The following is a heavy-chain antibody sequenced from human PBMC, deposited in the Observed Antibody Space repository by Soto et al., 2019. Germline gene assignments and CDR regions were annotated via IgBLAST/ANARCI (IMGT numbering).Heavy chain of an antibody. J-gene: IGHJ4*01. CDR2: RNPNSGTT. Sequence: ASVNVSFKACGYTFTTHNINWLRQAAGQGLEWMGWRNPNSGTTGYAQKFQDRITLTRDTSKHPAYMELSSLTSDDTDVYFCVRYGVAASYWGQGTHVTVSS. V-gene: IGHV1-8*02. CDR3: VRYGVAASY. D-gene: IGHD2-8*01. CDR1: GYTFTTHN.